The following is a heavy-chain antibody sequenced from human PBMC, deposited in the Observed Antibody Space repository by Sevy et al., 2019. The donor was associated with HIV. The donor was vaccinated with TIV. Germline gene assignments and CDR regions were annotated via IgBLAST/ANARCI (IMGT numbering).Heavy chain of an antibody. CDR1: GFTFSNAW. J-gene: IGHJ4*02. Sequence: GGSLRLSCAASGFTFSNAWMSWVRQAPGKGLEWVGRIKSKTDGGTTDYAAPVKGRFTISRDDSKNTRYLQMNSLKTEDTAVYYCTTDQAQLLWFGELRFDYWGQGTLVTVSS. V-gene: IGHV3-15*01. D-gene: IGHD3-10*01. CDR3: TTDQAQLLWFGELRFDY. CDR2: IKSKTDGGTT.